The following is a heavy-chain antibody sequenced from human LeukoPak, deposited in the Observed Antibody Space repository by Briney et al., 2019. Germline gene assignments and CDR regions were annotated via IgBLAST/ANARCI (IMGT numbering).Heavy chain of an antibody. V-gene: IGHV4-34*01. J-gene: IGHJ2*01. D-gene: IGHD1-26*01. CDR1: GFTFSDYY. CDR2: INHSGST. CDR3: ARGLNGWEPPFDL. Sequence: PGGSLRLSCAASGFTFSDYYMSWIRQPPGKGLEWIGEINHSGSTNYNPSLKSRVTISVDTSKNQFSLKLSSVTAADTAVYYCARGLNGWEPPFDLWGRGTLVTVSS.